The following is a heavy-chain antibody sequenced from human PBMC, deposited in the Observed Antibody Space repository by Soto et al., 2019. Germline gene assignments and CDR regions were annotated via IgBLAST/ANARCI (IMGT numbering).Heavy chain of an antibody. CDR3: ASGDGEMYYFDY. CDR1: GGTFSSYA. CDR2: IIPIFGTA. D-gene: IGHD2-21*01. V-gene: IGHV1-69*13. J-gene: IGHJ4*02. Sequence: ASVKVSCKASGGTFSSYAISWVRQAPGQGLEWMGGIIPIFGTANYAQKFQGRVTITADESTSTAYMELSSLRSEDTAVYYCASGDGEMYYFDYWGQGTLVTVSS.